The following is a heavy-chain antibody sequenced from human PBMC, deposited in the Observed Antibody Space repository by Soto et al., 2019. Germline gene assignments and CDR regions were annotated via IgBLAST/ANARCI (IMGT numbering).Heavy chain of an antibody. V-gene: IGHV4-30-4*01. CDR3: ARDQYYYESSGYGSSYGLDV. CDR1: GGSISRGDHY. Sequence: SETLSLTCTVSGGSISRGDHYWSWIRQSPGKGLEWIGYIYHSGNTYYNPSLKSRVSISVDTSKNQFSLHLSSVTAADTAVYFCARDQYYYESSGYGSSYGLDVWGQGTTVTVSS. D-gene: IGHD3-22*01. J-gene: IGHJ6*02. CDR2: IYHSGNT.